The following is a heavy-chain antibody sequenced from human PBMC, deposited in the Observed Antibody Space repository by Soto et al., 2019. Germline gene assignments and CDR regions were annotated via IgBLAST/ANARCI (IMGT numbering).Heavy chain of an antibody. Sequence: TLSLTCAVSGGSISSGGYSWSWIRQSPGKGLEWIGYLYHSGITYYNPSLKSRVTSSVDTSKDQFSLKLSSVTAADTAVYYSARALPRRFDTWGEGTLVTVSS. V-gene: IGHV4-30-2*06. CDR3: ARALPRRFDT. CDR1: GGSISSGGYS. J-gene: IGHJ5*02. CDR2: LYHSGIT.